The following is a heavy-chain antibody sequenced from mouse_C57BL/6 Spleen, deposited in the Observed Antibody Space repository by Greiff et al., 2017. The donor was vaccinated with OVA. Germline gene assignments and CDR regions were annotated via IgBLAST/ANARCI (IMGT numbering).Heavy chain of an antibody. CDR3: ANVGYYYDYAMDY. CDR2: IWGDGST. J-gene: IGHJ4*01. V-gene: IGHV2-3*01. CDR1: GFSLTSYG. Sequence: QVQLKESGPGLVAPSQSLSITCTVSGFSLTSYGVSWVRQPPGKGLEWLGVIWGDGSTNYHSAPISRLSISKDNSNSQEYLKLNSQQTNDTATYYCANVGYYYDYAMDYWGQGTSVTVSS. D-gene: IGHD2-1*01.